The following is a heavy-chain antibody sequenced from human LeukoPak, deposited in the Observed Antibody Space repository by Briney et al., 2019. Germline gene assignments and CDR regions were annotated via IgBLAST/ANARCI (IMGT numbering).Heavy chain of an antibody. D-gene: IGHD1-14*01. J-gene: IGHJ4*02. V-gene: IGHV6-1*01. CDR1: GDSVSSSASA. Sequence: SQTLSPTCAISGDSVSSSASAWSWIRQSPSRGLEWLGRTYFRSKWIHDYALSVRGRITINPDTSKNLVSLQLNTMTPEDTAIYYCARNFSPDFDYWGQGTLVTVSS. CDR3: ARNFSPDFDY. CDR2: TYFRSKWIH.